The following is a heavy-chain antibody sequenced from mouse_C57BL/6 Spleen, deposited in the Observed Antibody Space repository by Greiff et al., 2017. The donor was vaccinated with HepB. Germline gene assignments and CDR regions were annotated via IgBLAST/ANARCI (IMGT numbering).Heavy chain of an antibody. CDR1: GFTFSSYG. CDR2: ISSGGSYT. D-gene: IGHD1-1*01. J-gene: IGHJ4*01. V-gene: IGHV5-6*02. Sequence: EVMLVESGGDLVKPGGSLKLSCAASGFTFSSYGMSWVRQTPDKRLEWVATISSGGSYTYYPDSVKGRFTISRDNAKNTLYLQMSSLKSEDTAMYYCARTPITTAFYYAMDYWGQGTSVTVSS. CDR3: ARTPITTAFYYAMDY.